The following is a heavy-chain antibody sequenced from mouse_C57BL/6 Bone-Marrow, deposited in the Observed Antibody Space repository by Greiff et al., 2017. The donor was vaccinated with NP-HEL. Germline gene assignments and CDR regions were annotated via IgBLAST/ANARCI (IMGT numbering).Heavy chain of an antibody. CDR2: IDPETGGT. V-gene: IGHV1-15*01. CDR3: TRGPEGY. Sequence: VQLLQSGAELVRPGASVTLSCKASGYTFTDYEMHWVKQTPVHGLEWIGAIDPETGGTAYNQKFKGRAILTADKSSSTAYMELRSLTSEDSAVYYCTRGPEGYWGQGTTLTVSS. J-gene: IGHJ2*01. CDR1: GYTFTDYE.